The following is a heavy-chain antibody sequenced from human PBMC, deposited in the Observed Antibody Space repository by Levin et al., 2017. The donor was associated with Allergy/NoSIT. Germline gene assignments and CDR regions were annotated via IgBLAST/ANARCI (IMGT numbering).Heavy chain of an antibody. CDR1: GFTFSSYA. V-gene: IGHV3-23*01. Sequence: QLGESLKISCAASGFTFSSYAMNWVRQAPGKGLEWVSAISGSGGSTYYADSVKGRFTISRDNSKNTLYLQMNSLRAEDTAVYYCAKGSREPGDAFDIWGQGTMVTVSS. CDR2: ISGSGGST. D-gene: IGHD1-26*01. J-gene: IGHJ3*02. CDR3: AKGSREPGDAFDI.